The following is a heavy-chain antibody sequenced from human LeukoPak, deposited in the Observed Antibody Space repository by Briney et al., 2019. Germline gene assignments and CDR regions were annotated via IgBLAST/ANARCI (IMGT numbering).Heavy chain of an antibody. D-gene: IGHD3-22*01. Sequence: GGSLRLSCAASGFTFSSYSMNWVCQAPGKGLEWVSSISSSSSYIYYADSVKGRFTISRDNAKNSLYLQINSLGPEDTAVYFCARDPYSGNYGSYYYYYMDVWGKGTTVTVSS. J-gene: IGHJ6*03. CDR3: ARDPYSGNYGSYYYYYMDV. CDR1: GFTFSSYS. V-gene: IGHV3-21*01. CDR2: ISSSSSYI.